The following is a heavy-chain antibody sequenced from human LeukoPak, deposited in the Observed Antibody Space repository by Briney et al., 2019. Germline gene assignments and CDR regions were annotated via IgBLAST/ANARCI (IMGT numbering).Heavy chain of an antibody. J-gene: IGHJ4*02. D-gene: IGHD1-14*01. CDR2: ISYDGSNK. V-gene: IGHV3-30*04. Sequence: GGSLRLSCAASGFTFSSYAMHWVRQAPGKGLEWVAVISYDGSNKYYADSVKGRFTISRDNSKNTLYLQMNSLRAEDTAVYYCARRGTPIDCWGQGTLVTVSS. CDR1: GFTFSSYA. CDR3: ARRGTPIDC.